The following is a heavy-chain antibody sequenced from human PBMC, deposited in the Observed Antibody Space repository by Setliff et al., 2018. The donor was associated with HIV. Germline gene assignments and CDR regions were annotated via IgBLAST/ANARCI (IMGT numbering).Heavy chain of an antibody. V-gene: IGHV3-66*02. Sequence: GSLRLSCAASGFTVSSNYMSWVRQAPGKGLEWVSVIYSGGSTYYADSVKGRFTISRDNSKNTLYLQMNSLRAEDTAVYYCAGVPTGTTSAFDYWGQGTLVTVSS. CDR1: GFTVSSNY. CDR3: AGVPTGTTSAFDY. CDR2: IYSGGST. J-gene: IGHJ4*02. D-gene: IGHD1-7*01.